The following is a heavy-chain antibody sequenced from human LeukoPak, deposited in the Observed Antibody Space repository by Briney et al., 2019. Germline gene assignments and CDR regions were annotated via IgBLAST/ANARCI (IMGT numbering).Heavy chain of an antibody. CDR3: SRGPARSQSLRYFDL. Sequence: PGGSLRLSCAPDALTFSTKSMNWDRQAPGKGLEWVSSISSSSRYIYYADSVKGRFTISRDNAKNSLYLQMNSLSAEDTAVSYCSRGPARSQSLRYFDLWGRGTLVTVSS. J-gene: IGHJ2*01. V-gene: IGHV3-21*01. CDR1: ALTFSTKS. CDR2: ISSSSRYI.